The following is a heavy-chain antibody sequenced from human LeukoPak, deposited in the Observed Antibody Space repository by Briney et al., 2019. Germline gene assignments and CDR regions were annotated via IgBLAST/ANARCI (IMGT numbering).Heavy chain of an antibody. V-gene: IGHV1-24*01. D-gene: IGHD5-18*01. CDR3: ATTYSYGWYYFDY. CDR1: GYTLTQLS. J-gene: IGHJ4*02. CDR2: FDPEDGET. Sequence: ASVKVSCKVSGYTLTQLSMHWVRQAPGKGLEWMGGFDPEDGETIYAQKFQGRVTMTEDTSTDTAYMELSSLRSEDTAVYYCATTYSYGWYYFDYWGQGTLVTVSS.